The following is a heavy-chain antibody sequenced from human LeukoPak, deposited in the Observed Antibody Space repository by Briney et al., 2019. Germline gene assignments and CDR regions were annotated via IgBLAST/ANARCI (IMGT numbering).Heavy chain of an antibody. CDR1: GLTFSSYA. CDR2: ISYDGSNK. D-gene: IGHD3-16*02. CDR3: AKDRDDYVWGSNRGTDY. Sequence: GGSLRLSCAASGLTFSSYAMHWVRQAPGKGLEWVSVISYDGSNKYYADSVKGRFTISRDNSKNTLYLQMNSLRAEDTAVYYCAKDRDDYVWGSNRGTDYWGQGTLVTVSS. J-gene: IGHJ4*02. V-gene: IGHV3-30-3*01.